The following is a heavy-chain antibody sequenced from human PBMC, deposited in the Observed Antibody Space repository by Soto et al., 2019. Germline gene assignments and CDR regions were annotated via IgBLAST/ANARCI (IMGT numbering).Heavy chain of an antibody. D-gene: IGHD3-16*01. CDR2: IIPVFNAA. CDR3: ARIETRTYPNTRGTDLDF. Sequence: QVQLVQSGAEVKKPGSSVRGSCKVSGGTFGSHTFTWVRQAPGQGLEWMGEIIPVFNAANYAQRFQDRVTITEDRSATTVYLELSIQTSADTATYYCARIETRTYPNTRGTDLDFWGQGTLVIVSA. CDR1: GGTFGSHT. J-gene: IGHJ4*02. V-gene: IGHV1-69*06.